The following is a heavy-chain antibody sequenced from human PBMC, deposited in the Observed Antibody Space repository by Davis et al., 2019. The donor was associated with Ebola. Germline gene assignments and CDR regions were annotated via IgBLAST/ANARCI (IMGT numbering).Heavy chain of an antibody. J-gene: IGHJ4*02. V-gene: IGHV1-69*13. CDR3: ARMHRGPGY. CDR2: IIPIFGAP. D-gene: IGHD2-21*01. CDR1: GDTLTSYA. Sequence: AASVKVSCKAVGDTLTSYAMTWVRQAPGQGLEWMGGIIPIFGAPTYAQKFQGRVTITADESTSTAYMELSSLRSEDTAVYYCARMHRGPGYWGQGTLVTVSS.